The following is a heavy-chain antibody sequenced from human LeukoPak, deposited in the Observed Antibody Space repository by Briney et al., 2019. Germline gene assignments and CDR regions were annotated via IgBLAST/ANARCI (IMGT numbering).Heavy chain of an antibody. Sequence: GGSLRLSCAASGFSFSTYTMNWVRQAPGKGLEYVSAISSNGGSTYYANSVKGRFTISRDNSKNTLYLQMGSLRAEDMAVYYCARGVRYHLPAEFDYWGQGTLVTVSS. CDR2: ISSNGGST. CDR1: GFSFSTYT. J-gene: IGHJ4*02. CDR3: ARGVRYHLPAEFDY. V-gene: IGHV3-64*01. D-gene: IGHD2-15*01.